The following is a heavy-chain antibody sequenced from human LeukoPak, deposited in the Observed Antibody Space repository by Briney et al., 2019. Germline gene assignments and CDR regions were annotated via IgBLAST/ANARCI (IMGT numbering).Heavy chain of an antibody. D-gene: IGHD2/OR15-2a*01. CDR1: GFAFNTAW. CDR3: AADWPGRFYPFDH. Sequence: PGGSLRLSCVASGFAFNTAWMTWVRQAPGKGLEWVGRIKSKADGETIHYSAPVKGRFIISRDDSKNMLYLQMNTLKTEDTAVYCCAADWPGRFYPFDHWGQGTLVTVSS. V-gene: IGHV3-15*01. J-gene: IGHJ4*02. CDR2: IKSKADGETI.